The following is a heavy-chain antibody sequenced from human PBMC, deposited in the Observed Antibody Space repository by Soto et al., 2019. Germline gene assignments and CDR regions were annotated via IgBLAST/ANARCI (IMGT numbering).Heavy chain of an antibody. CDR3: AKDRLYNWYEPLDF. CDR1: GLTFTNHG. CDR2: ISYDGTSE. J-gene: IGHJ4*02. V-gene: IGHV3-30*18. D-gene: IGHD1-20*01. Sequence: QVQLVESGGGVVQPGRSLRLSCAASGLTFTNHGMHWVRQAPGKGLEWVAHISYDGTSEHYADSVKGRFSISRDNPNNTVHLQLNTLRPEDTAVYYCAKDRLYNWYEPLDFWVQGTLVTVSS.